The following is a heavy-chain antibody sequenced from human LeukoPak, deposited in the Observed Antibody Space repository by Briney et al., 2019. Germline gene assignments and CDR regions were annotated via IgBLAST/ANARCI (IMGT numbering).Heavy chain of an antibody. CDR2: ISGSGGST. CDR3: AKARQTSSWSNMIDY. J-gene: IGHJ4*02. D-gene: IGHD6-13*01. V-gene: IGHV3-23*01. CDR1: GFTLSSYT. Sequence: RGSLRLSCAASGFTLSSYTMSWGRQAPGKGLEWVSAISGSGGSTYYADSSKGRFTISRDNSKNTLYLQMNSLRAEDTAVYYCAKARQTSSWSNMIDYWGQGTLVTVSS.